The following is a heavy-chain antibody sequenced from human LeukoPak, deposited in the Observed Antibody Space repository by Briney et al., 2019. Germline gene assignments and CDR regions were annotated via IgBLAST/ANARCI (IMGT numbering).Heavy chain of an antibody. J-gene: IGHJ5*02. V-gene: IGHV4-38-2*02. Sequence: SSETLSLTCTVSGYSISRGYSWSWIRQTPGKGLEWIGYIYYNGDTHYNPSLNSRLSMSVDTPNKQFSLNLRSVTAADTAVYYCVRGPYGSSISNWFDPWGQGLLVTVSS. D-gene: IGHD3-10*01. CDR2: IYYNGDT. CDR1: GYSISRGYS. CDR3: VRGPYGSSISNWFDP.